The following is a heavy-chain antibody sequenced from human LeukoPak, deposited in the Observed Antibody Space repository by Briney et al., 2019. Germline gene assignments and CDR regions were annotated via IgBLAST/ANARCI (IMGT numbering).Heavy chain of an antibody. D-gene: IGHD3-3*01. CDR3: AREPTIFGVVIPPDY. Sequence: GGSLRLSCAASGFTFSSYWMSWVRQARGKGLERVANIKQDGSEKYYVDSVKGRFTISRDNVKNSLYLQMNSLRAEDTAVYYCAREPTIFGVVIPPDYWGQGALVTVSS. CDR2: IKQDGSEK. CDR1: GFTFSSYW. J-gene: IGHJ4*02. V-gene: IGHV3-7*03.